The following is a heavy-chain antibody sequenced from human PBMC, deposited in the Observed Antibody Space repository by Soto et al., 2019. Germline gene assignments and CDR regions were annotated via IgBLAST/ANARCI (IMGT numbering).Heavy chain of an antibody. CDR1: GFSLSTSGVG. CDR3: GHQYSSAPLDY. Sequence: QITLKESGPTLVKPTQTLTLTCTFSGFSLSTSGVGVGWIRQPPGKALQWLALIFWDDDKRYSPSLKSRLTITKDTSKNQVVLTMTNMDPVDTATDSCGHQYSSAPLDYWGQGTLVTVSS. CDR2: IFWDDDK. V-gene: IGHV2-5*02. J-gene: IGHJ4*02. D-gene: IGHD6-25*01.